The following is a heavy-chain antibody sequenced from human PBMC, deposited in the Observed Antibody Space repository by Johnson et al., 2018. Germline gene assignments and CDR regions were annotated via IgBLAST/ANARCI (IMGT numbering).Heavy chain of an antibody. V-gene: IGHV3-9*01. Sequence: VQLVQSGGGLVQPGRSLRLSCATSGFTFDDYAMHWVRQAPGKGLEWVSGISWNSGNIGYAASVKGRFLLPRDNTKNSLDLQMNSMTAEETALFYCAKDAYYYGSGSYPYMDVCGKGTTVTVSS. CDR2: ISWNSGNI. CDR1: GFTFDDYA. J-gene: IGHJ6*03. CDR3: AKDAYYYGSGSYPYMDV. D-gene: IGHD3-10*01.